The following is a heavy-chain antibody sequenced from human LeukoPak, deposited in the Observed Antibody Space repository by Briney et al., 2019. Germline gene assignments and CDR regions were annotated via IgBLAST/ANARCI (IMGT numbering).Heavy chain of an antibody. D-gene: IGHD3-9*01. Sequence: PSETLSLTCTVSGGSISSYYWSWIRQPPGKGLEWIGYIYYSGSTNYSPSLKSRVTISVDTSKNQFSLKLSSVTAADTAVYYCARQGYRAYEILDYWGQGTLVTVSS. CDR2: IYYSGST. V-gene: IGHV4-59*08. CDR1: GGSISSYY. CDR3: ARQGYRAYEILDY. J-gene: IGHJ4*02.